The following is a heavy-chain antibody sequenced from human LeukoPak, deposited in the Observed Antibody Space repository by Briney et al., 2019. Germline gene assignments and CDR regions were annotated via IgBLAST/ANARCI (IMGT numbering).Heavy chain of an antibody. J-gene: IGHJ4*02. Sequence: ASVKVSCKASGYTFTSYYMHWVRQAPGQGLEWMGIINPSGGSTSYAQKFQGRATMTRDTSTSTVYMELSSLRSEDTAVYYCARVGYSYGYGYYFDYWGQGTLVTVSS. CDR3: ARVGYSYGYGYYFDY. CDR2: INPSGGST. CDR1: GYTFTSYY. D-gene: IGHD5-18*01. V-gene: IGHV1-46*01.